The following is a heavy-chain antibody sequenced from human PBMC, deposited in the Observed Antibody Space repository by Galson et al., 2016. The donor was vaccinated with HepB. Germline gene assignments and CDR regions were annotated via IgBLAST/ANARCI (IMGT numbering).Heavy chain of an antibody. V-gene: IGHV1-3*04. D-gene: IGHD3-22*01. CDR1: GYTFTSYA. CDR3: ARATHTITYYYDSSGYKVDAFDI. J-gene: IGHJ3*02. Sequence: SVKVSCKASGYTFTSYAIHWVRQAPGQRLEWMGWTNNANGNTEYSQSFQGRVTFTRDTSASTAYMELSSLRSEDTAVYYCARATHTITYYYDSSGYKVDAFDIWGQGTMVTVSS. CDR2: TNNANGNT.